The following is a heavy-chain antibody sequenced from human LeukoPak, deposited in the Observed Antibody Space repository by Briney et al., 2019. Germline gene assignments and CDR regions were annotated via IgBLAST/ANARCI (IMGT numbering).Heavy chain of an antibody. J-gene: IGHJ4*02. CDR1: GFTFSSHW. D-gene: IGHD1-26*01. Sequence: PGGSLSLSCAASGFTFSSHWMHWVRQAPGKGLVWVSRIKSDGSRTNYADSVKGRFTISRDNAKNMLYLQMNSLRAEDTAIYYCARDSIEGATRFDFWGQGTLVTVST. V-gene: IGHV3-74*01. CDR2: IKSDGSRT. CDR3: ARDSIEGATRFDF.